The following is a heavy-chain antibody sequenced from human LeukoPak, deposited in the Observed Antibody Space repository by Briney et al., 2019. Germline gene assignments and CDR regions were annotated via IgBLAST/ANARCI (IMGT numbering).Heavy chain of an antibody. CDR3: ARGTYYYDSSGFNWFDP. J-gene: IGHJ5*02. V-gene: IGHV1-2*02. CDR1: GYTFTGYY. Sequence: ASVKVSCKASGYTFTGYYMHWVRQAPGQGLEWMGWINPNSGGTNYAQKFQGRVTMTRDTSISTAYMELSRLRSDDTAVYYCARGTYYYDSSGFNWFDPWGLGTLVTVSS. D-gene: IGHD3-22*01. CDR2: INPNSGGT.